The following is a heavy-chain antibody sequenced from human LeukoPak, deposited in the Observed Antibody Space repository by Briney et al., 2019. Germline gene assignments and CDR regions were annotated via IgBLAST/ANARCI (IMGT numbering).Heavy chain of an antibody. D-gene: IGHD3-22*01. CDR2: ISGTGTTI. Sequence: GSLRLSCAASGFTFSNAWMSWVRQAPGKGLEWVSYISGTGTTIYYGDSVRGRFTISRDNAKNSLYLQMNIVRDEDTAVYYCAKHDSSGFYPFDFWGQGTLVTVPS. CDR1: GFTFSNAW. V-gene: IGHV3-11*01. CDR3: AKHDSSGFYPFDF. J-gene: IGHJ4*02.